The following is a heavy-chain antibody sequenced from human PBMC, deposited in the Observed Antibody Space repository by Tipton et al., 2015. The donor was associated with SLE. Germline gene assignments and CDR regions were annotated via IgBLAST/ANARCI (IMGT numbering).Heavy chain of an antibody. V-gene: IGHV4-39*07. Sequence: TLSLTCTVSGGSISSSSYYWGWIRQPPGKGLEWIGSIYYSGSTYYNPSLKSRVTISVDTSKNQFSLKLSSVTAADTAVYYCARGYYGSGSSGYWGQGTLVTVSS. D-gene: IGHD3-10*01. CDR3: ARGYYGSGSSGY. CDR2: IYYSGST. CDR1: GGSISSSSYY. J-gene: IGHJ4*02.